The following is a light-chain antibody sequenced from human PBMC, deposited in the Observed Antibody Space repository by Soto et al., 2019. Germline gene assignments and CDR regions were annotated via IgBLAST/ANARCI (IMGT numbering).Light chain of an antibody. Sequence: DIQMTQSPSTVSASVGDRVTITCRASQDIIKWLAWYQQKPGKAPNLLIYAASSLQSGVPSRFSGSGSGTEFTLTISSLQPEDSATYYCQRANSLPLTFGGGTKVEIE. J-gene: IGKJ4*01. CDR1: QDIIKW. CDR2: AAS. CDR3: QRANSLPLT. V-gene: IGKV1-12*01.